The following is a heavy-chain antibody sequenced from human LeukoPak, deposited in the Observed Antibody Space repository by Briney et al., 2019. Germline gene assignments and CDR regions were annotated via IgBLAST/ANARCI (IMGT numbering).Heavy chain of an antibody. CDR2: ISGSGGST. CDR1: GFTFSSYA. Sequence: PGGSLRPSCAASGFTFSSYAMSWVRQAPGKGLEWVSAISGSGGSTYYADSVKGRFTISRDNSKNTLYLQMNSLRAEDTAVYYCAKDNHYYGSGSYPFYYYGMDVWGQGTTVTVSS. V-gene: IGHV3-23*01. D-gene: IGHD3-10*01. J-gene: IGHJ6*02. CDR3: AKDNHYYGSGSYPFYYYGMDV.